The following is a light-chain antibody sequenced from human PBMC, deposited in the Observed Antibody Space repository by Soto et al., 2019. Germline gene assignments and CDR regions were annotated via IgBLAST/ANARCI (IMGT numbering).Light chain of an antibody. CDR2: AAS. CDR3: QQSYSTLRT. V-gene: IGKV1-39*01. J-gene: IGKJ1*01. Sequence: DIQMTQSPSSLSASVGDRVTITCRASQSISSYLNWYQQKPEKAPDLLIYAASSLQSGVPSRFSGSGSGTDFTLTISSLQPEDFATYYCQQSYSTLRTFGQGTKVDIK. CDR1: QSISSY.